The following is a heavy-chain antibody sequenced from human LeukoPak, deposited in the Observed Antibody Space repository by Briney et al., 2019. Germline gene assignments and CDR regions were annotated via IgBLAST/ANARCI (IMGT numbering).Heavy chain of an antibody. Sequence: ASVKVSCKASGYTFTGYYMHWVRQAPGQGLEWMGRINPNSGGTNYAQKFQGRVTMTRDTSITTAYMELSRLRSDDTAVYYCARDQEQWPAGGYWGQGTLVTVSS. J-gene: IGHJ4*02. CDR2: INPNSGGT. CDR3: ARDQEQWPAGGY. D-gene: IGHD6-19*01. V-gene: IGHV1-2*06. CDR1: GYTFTGYY.